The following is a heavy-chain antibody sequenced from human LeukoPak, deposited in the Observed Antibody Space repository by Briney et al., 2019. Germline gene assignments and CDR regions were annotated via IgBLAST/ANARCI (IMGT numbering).Heavy chain of an antibody. D-gene: IGHD3-22*01. CDR3: ARSMILTSGDS. V-gene: IGHV3-11*04. Sequence: PGGSPRPSCAASGFRFDDYYMGWIRQAPGKGLDYISYISASGSVQYYTDSVKGRFTVSRDNSKNSLYLLMNSLTAEDTAIYYCARSMILTSGDSWGKGTLVTVSS. CDR1: GFRFDDYY. J-gene: IGHJ4*02. CDR2: ISASGSVQ.